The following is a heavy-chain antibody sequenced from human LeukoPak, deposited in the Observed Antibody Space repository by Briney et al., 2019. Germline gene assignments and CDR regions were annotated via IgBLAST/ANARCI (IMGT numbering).Heavy chain of an antibody. V-gene: IGHV4-59*12. CDR2: IYYSGST. D-gene: IGHD3-10*01. J-gene: IGHJ4*02. Sequence: SETLSLTCTVSGGSISSYYWSCIRQPPGKGLEWIGYIYYSGSTNYNPSLKSRVTISVDTSKNQFSLKVSSVTAADTAVYYCAREYLEYGSGNDYFDYWGQGTLVTVSS. CDR1: GGSISSYY. CDR3: AREYLEYGSGNDYFDY.